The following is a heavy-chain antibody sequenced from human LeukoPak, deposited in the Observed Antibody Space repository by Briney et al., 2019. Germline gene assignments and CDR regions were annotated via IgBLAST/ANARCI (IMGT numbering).Heavy chain of an antibody. Sequence: GRSLRLSCAAPGFTFSSYAMHWVRQAPGKGLEWVAVISYDGSNKYYADSVKGRFTISRDNSKNTLYLQMNSLRAEDTAVYYCAQQLNGRNWNYREVYYGMDVWGQGTTVTVSS. J-gene: IGHJ6*02. CDR2: ISYDGSNK. CDR1: GFTFSSYA. V-gene: IGHV3-30-3*01. CDR3: AQQLNGRNWNYREVYYGMDV. D-gene: IGHD1-7*01.